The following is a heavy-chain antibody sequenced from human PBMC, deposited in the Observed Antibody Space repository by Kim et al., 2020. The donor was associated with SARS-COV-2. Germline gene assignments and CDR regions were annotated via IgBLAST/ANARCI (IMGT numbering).Heavy chain of an antibody. CDR2: ISWNSGSI. Sequence: GGSLRLSCAASGFTFDDYAMHWVRQAPGKGLEWVSGISWNSGSIGYADSVKGRFTISRDNAKNSLYLQMNSLRAEDTALYYCAKGQTEDSSGSLDAFDIWGQGTMVTVSS. D-gene: IGHD3-22*01. V-gene: IGHV3-9*01. J-gene: IGHJ3*02. CDR1: GFTFDDYA. CDR3: AKGQTEDSSGSLDAFDI.